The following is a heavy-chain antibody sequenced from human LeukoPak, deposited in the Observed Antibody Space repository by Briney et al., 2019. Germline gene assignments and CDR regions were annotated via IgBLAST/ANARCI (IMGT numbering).Heavy chain of an antibody. J-gene: IGHJ4*02. V-gene: IGHV4-59*01. CDR1: GGSISSYY. CDR2: IYYSGST. CDR3: AVGYCSGGSCYTVY. Sequence: KPSETLSLTCTVSGGSISSYYWSWIRQPPGKGLEWIGYIYYSGSTNYNPSFKSRVTISVDTSKNQFSLKLSSVTAADTAVYYCAVGYCSGGSCYTVYWGQGTLVTVSS. D-gene: IGHD2-15*01.